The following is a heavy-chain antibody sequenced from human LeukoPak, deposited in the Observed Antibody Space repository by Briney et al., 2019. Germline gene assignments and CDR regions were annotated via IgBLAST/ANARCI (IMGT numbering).Heavy chain of an antibody. J-gene: IGHJ6*02. CDR2: IYSSGST. V-gene: IGHV4-61*08. Sequence: PSQTLSLTCTVSGGSISSGGYYWSWIRQPPGKGLEWIGYIYSSGSTNYNPSLKSRVTISIDTSKNQFSLKLSSVTAADTAVYYCARDAGGIPGHYYYYGMDVWGQGTTVTVSS. CDR1: GGSISSGGYY. D-gene: IGHD2-15*01. CDR3: ARDAGGIPGHYYYYGMDV.